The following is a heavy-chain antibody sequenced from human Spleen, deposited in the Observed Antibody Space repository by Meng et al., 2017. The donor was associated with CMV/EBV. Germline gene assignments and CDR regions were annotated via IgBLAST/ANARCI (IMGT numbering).Heavy chain of an antibody. J-gene: IGHJ4*02. V-gene: IGHV3-20*04. D-gene: IGHD3-16*01. Sequence: LSCEASVFTFDDHGMSWGRQAPGKGLEWVSGINWNGGSTGYADSVKGRFTISRDNAKNSLYLQMNSLRAEDTALYYCTRGGAGPDYWGQGTLVTVSS. CDR2: INWNGGST. CDR3: TRGGAGPDY. CDR1: VFTFDDHG.